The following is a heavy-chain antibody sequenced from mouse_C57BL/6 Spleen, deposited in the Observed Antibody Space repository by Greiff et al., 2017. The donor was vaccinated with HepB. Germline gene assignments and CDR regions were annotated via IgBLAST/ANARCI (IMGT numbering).Heavy chain of an antibody. J-gene: IGHJ2*01. CDR3: ASGITTVVGDY. D-gene: IGHD1-1*01. V-gene: IGHV14-2*01. CDR2: IDPEDGET. CDR1: GFNIKDYY. Sequence: VQLQQSGAELVKPGASVKLSCTASGFNIKDYYMHWVKQRTEQGLEWIGRIDPEDGETKYAPKFPGKATITADTSSNTAYLQLSSLTSEDTAVYYCASGITTVVGDYWGQGTTLTVSS.